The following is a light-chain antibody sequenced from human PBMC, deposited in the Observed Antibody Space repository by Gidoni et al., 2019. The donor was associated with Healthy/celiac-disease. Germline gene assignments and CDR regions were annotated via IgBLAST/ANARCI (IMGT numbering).Light chain of an antibody. J-gene: IGKJ2*01. CDR2: EAS. Sequence: QSPATLSLSPVERATLSCRASQSVSSYLAWYQQKPGQAPRLLIYEASNRATGIPARFSGSGSGTDFTLTISSLEPEDFAVYYCQQRSNWPPYTFGQGTKLEIK. CDR1: QSVSSY. CDR3: QQRSNWPPYT. V-gene: IGKV3-11*01.